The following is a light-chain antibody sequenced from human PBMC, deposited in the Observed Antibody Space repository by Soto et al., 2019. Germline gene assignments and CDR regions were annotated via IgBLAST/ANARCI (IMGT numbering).Light chain of an antibody. CDR1: TSDVGSYNL. CDR2: EVS. V-gene: IGLV2-23*02. CDR3: CSYATPRQ. J-gene: IGLJ2*01. Sequence: QSALTQPASASGSPGQSITISCTGTTSDVGSYNLVSWYQQHPGKAPKLIIYEVSERPSGVSTRFSGSKSGNMASLTISGLQAEDEAEYYCCSYATPRQFGGGTKLTVL.